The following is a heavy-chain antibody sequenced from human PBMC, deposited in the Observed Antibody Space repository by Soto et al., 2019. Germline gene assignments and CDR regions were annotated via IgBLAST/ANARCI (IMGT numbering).Heavy chain of an antibody. CDR2: ISYDGSNK. CDR1: GFTFSIYG. CDR3: AQPADSSGYLLVY. D-gene: IGHD3-22*01. V-gene: IGHV3-30*03. Sequence: QVQLVESGGGVVQPGRSLRLSCAASGFTFSIYGMHWVRQAPGKGLEWVAVISYDGSNKYYADSVKGRFTISRDNSKNTLYLQMNSRRADDTAVYYCAQPADSSGYLLVYWGQGTLVTVSS. J-gene: IGHJ4*02.